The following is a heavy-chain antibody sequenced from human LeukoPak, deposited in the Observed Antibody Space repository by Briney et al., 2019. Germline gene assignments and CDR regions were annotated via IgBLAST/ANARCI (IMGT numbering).Heavy chain of an antibody. CDR2: ISYDGSNK. Sequence: PGGSLRLSCAASGFTFSSYAMHWVRQAPGKGLEWVAVISYDGSNKYYADSVKGRFTISRDNSKNTLYLQMNSLRAEDTAVYYCARDYYKQQLDNYYYGMDVWGQGTTVTVSS. D-gene: IGHD6-13*01. J-gene: IGHJ6*02. CDR3: ARDYYKQQLDNYYYGMDV. V-gene: IGHV3-30-3*01. CDR1: GFTFSSYA.